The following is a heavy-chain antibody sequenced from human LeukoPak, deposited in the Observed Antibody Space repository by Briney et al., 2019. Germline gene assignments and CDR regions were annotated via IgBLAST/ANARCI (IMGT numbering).Heavy chain of an antibody. CDR2: ISGGGRST. V-gene: IGHV3-23*01. J-gene: IGHJ4*02. Sequence: GGSLRPSCAASGFTFSTCAMSWVRQAPGKGLEWVSTISGGGRSTDYADSVKGHFTISRDNSKNTLYLQMNSLRAEDTAVYYCARERYFDYWGQGTLVTVSS. CDR3: ARERYFDY. CDR1: GFTFSTCA.